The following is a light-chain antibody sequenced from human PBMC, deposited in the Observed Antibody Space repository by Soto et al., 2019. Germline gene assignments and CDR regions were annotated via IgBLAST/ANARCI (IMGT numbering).Light chain of an antibody. Sequence: EIVLTQSPATLSLSPGERATLSCRASQSVSSYLAWYQQKPGQAPRLLIYDASNRATGIPARFSGSGSGTDFTLTISSLEPEDFALYYCQQRSNWPPITFGQVTRLEIK. J-gene: IGKJ5*01. V-gene: IGKV3-11*01. CDR1: QSVSSY. CDR2: DAS. CDR3: QQRSNWPPIT.